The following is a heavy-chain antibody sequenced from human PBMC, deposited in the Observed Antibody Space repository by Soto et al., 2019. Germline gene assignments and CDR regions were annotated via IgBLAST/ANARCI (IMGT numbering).Heavy chain of an antibody. J-gene: IGHJ6*03. CDR3: ARERRYCSSTSCYPYMDV. D-gene: IGHD2-2*01. V-gene: IGHV4-59*01. CDR2: IHYSGST. CDR1: GGSISSYY. Sequence: SETLSLTCTVSGGSISSYYWSWIRQPPGKGLEWIGYIHYSGSTNYNPSLKSRVTISVDTSKNQFSLKLSSVTAADTAVYYCARERRYCSSTSCYPYMDVWGKGTTVTVSS.